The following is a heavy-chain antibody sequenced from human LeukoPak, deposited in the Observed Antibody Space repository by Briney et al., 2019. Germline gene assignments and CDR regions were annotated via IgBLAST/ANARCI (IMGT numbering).Heavy chain of an antibody. V-gene: IGHV1-18*01. J-gene: IGHJ6*02. CDR2: ISAYNGNT. Sequence: GASVNVSCKASGYTFTSYGISWVRQPPAQGLEWMGWISAYNGNTNYAQKLQGRVTMTTDTSTSTAYMELRSLRSDDTAVYYCARESLWSGYFSDGMDVWGQGTTVTVSS. CDR1: GYTFTSYG. D-gene: IGHD3-3*01. CDR3: ARESLWSGYFSDGMDV.